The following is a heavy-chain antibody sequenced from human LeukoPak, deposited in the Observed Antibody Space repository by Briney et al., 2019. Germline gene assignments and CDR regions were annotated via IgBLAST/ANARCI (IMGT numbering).Heavy chain of an antibody. D-gene: IGHD1-14*01. CDR1: GGSISSYY. Sequence: PSETLSLTCTVSGGSISSYYWSWIRQPPGKGLEWIGYIYYSGSTNYNPSLKSRVTISVDTSKNQFSLKLSSVTAADTAVYYCARDTGGTGGRKNPPYYYYGMDVRGQGTTVTVSS. CDR2: IYYSGST. CDR3: ARDTGGTGGRKNPPYYYYGMDV. V-gene: IGHV4-59*01. J-gene: IGHJ6*02.